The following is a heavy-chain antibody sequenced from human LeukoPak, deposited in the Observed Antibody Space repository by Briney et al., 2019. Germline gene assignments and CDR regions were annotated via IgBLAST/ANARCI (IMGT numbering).Heavy chain of an antibody. CDR3: ARVRGYCSSTSCAGGPFDY. CDR2: MYYSGST. J-gene: IGHJ4*02. CDR1: GGSISSSSYY. Sequence: PSETLSLTCTVSGGSISSSSYYWGWIRQPPGKGLEWIGNMYYSGSTYYNPSLKSRVTISGDTSKNQFSLKLSSVTAADTAVYYCARVRGYCSSTSCAGGPFDYWGQGTLVTVSS. D-gene: IGHD2-2*01. V-gene: IGHV4-39*07.